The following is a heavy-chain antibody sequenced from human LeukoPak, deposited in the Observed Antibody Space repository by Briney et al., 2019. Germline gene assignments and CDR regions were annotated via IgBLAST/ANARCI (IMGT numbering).Heavy chain of an antibody. CDR1: GFTFSSYS. J-gene: IGHJ6*03. V-gene: IGHV3-48*04. D-gene: IGHD3-3*01. Sequence: GGSLRLSCAASGFTFSSYSMNWVRQAPGKGLEWVSYISSSSSTIYYADSVKGRFTISRDNAKNSLYLQMNSLRAEDTAVYYCARTYYDFWSGYYAPYYYYYYTDVWGKGTTVTVSS. CDR2: ISSSSSTI. CDR3: ARTYYDFWSGYYAPYYYYYYTDV.